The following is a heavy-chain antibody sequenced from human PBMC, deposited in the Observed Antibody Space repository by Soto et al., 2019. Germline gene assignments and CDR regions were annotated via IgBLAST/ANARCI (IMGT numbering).Heavy chain of an antibody. J-gene: IGHJ4*02. CDR1: GFTVSSNY. Sequence: GGSLRLSCAAPGFTVSSNYMSWVRQAPGKGLEWVSVIYSGGSTYYADSVKGRFTISRDNSKITLYLQMNSLRAEDTAVYYCARGGPFDYWGQGTLVTVSS. CDR2: IYSGGST. V-gene: IGHV3-53*01. CDR3: ARGGPFDY.